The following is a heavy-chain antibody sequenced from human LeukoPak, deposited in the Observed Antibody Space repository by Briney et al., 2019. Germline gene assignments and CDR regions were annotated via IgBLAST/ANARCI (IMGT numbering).Heavy chain of an antibody. Sequence: GGSLRLSCAASGFTFSSYAMSWVRQAPGKGLEWVSAISGSGGSTYYADSVKGRFTISRDNCKNTLYLQMNSLRAEDTAVYYCAKSVGAAPDAFDIWGQGTMATVSS. CDR3: AKSVGAAPDAFDI. V-gene: IGHV3-23*01. CDR2: ISGSGGST. CDR1: GFTFSSYA. D-gene: IGHD1-26*01. J-gene: IGHJ3*02.